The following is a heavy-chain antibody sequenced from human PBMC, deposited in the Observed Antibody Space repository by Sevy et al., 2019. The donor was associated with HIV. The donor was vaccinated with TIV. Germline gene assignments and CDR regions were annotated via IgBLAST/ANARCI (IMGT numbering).Heavy chain of an antibody. Sequence: ASVKVSCKASGYTFTGHYLHWVRQAPGRGLEWMGWIHPISAGTNYAQKFKGRVTMARDTSISTAYMELSRLRFDDTAMYYCVRIRFQTGAFDSWGQGTLVTVSS. J-gene: IGHJ4*02. V-gene: IGHV1-2*02. CDR3: VRIRFQTGAFDS. D-gene: IGHD7-27*01. CDR2: IHPISAGT. CDR1: GYTFTGHY.